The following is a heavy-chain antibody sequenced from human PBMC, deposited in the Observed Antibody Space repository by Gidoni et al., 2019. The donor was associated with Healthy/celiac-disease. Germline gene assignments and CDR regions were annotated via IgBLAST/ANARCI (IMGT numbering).Heavy chain of an antibody. J-gene: IGHJ4*02. CDR1: GYTFTGYH. Sequence: QVQLVQSGAEVKQPGASVMVSSKASGYTFTGYHMHWVRTAPGQGLEWMGRINPNRGGTNYGQKFQGRVTMTRETSISTAYMELSRLRSDDTAVYYCARGPQSYSSSYTYYFDYWGQGTLVTVSS. V-gene: IGHV1-2*06. D-gene: IGHD6-6*01. CDR2: INPNRGGT. CDR3: ARGPQSYSSSYTYYFDY.